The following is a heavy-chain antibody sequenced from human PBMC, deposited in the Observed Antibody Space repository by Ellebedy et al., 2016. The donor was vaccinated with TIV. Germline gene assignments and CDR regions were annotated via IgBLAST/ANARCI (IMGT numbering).Heavy chain of an antibody. CDR1: GCSFLGYY. CDR2: INPSGKT. CDR3: ARGRRFSASFHPMMSTFEV. V-gene: IGHV4-34*01. D-gene: IGHD3-10*01. Sequence: SETLSLTXTVQGCSFLGYYWSWFRQSPGKGLQWIGEINPSGKTNYTASLKSRLTMSIDTSKRQISLNLNSATAADTAVYYCARGRRFSASFHPMMSTFEVWGQGTTVIVSS. J-gene: IGHJ3*01.